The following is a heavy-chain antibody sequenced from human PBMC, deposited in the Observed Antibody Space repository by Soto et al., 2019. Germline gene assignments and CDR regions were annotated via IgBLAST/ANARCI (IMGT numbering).Heavy chain of an antibody. CDR2: ISPSAGST. V-gene: IGHV1-46*01. D-gene: IGHD1-20*01. CDR1: GFTFTSND. CDR3: ARGPLYNWNPFDY. J-gene: IGHJ4*02. Sequence: ASVKVSCKASGFTFTSNDVHWVRQAPGQGLEWMGMISPSAGSTIYAQKFQGRVTMTRDTSTSTVYMGLGSLRSEDTAVYYCARGPLYNWNPFDYWGQGTLVTVSS.